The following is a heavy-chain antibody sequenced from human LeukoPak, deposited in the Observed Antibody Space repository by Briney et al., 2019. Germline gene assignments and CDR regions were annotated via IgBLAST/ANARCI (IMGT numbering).Heavy chain of an antibody. CDR2: IDYRGST. J-gene: IGHJ3*02. Sequence: SETLSLTCTVSGDSISTYYWSWIRQPPGKGLEWIAYIDYRGSTTYNPSLRSRVTISVDTSRNQFSLKLSSVTAADTAVYYCARSRSGYSYDHAAFEIWGQGTTVTVSS. CDR1: GDSISTYY. V-gene: IGHV4-59*01. CDR3: ARSRSGYSYDHAAFEI. D-gene: IGHD5-18*01.